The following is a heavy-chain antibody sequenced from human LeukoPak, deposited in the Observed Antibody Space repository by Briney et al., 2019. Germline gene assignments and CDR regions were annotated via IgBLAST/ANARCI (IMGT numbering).Heavy chain of an antibody. D-gene: IGHD3-10*02. CDR2: ISSSGSNI. CDR1: GFTFISYE. CDR3: AELGITMIGGV. V-gene: IGHV3-48*03. Sequence: GGSLRLSCAASGFTFISYEMNWVRQAPGKGLEWVSYISSSGSNIYYADSVKGRFTISRDNAKNSLYLQMNSLRAEDTAVYYCAELGITMIGGVWGKGTTVTISS. J-gene: IGHJ6*04.